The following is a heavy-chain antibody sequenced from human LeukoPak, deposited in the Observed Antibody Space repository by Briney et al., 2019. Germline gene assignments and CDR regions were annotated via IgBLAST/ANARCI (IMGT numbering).Heavy chain of an antibody. Sequence: PSETLSLTCTVSGGSISSSSYYWGWIRQPPGKGLEWLGSIYYSGSTYYNPSLKSRVTISVDTSKNKFSLKLSSVTAADTAVYYCARQDSSGYYYRGRWFDPWGQGTPVTVSS. J-gene: IGHJ5*02. V-gene: IGHV4-39*01. D-gene: IGHD3-22*01. CDR2: IYYSGST. CDR1: GGSISSSSYY. CDR3: ARQDSSGYYYRGRWFDP.